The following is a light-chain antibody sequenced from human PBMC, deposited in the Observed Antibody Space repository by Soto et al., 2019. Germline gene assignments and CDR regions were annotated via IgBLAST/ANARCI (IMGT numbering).Light chain of an antibody. CDR2: DVS. Sequence: HSALTQAASVSGFPGQSITISCTRTSSDVGGYNYVSWYQQHPGKAPKLMIYDVSNRPSGVSNRFSGSKSGNTASLTISGLQAEDEADYYCSSYTSSSTPLYVFGTGTKVTVL. CDR1: SSDVGGYNY. J-gene: IGLJ1*01. V-gene: IGLV2-14*01. CDR3: SSYTSSSTPLYV.